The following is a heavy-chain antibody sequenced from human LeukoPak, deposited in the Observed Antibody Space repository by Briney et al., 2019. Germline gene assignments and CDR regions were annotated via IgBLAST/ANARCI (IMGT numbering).Heavy chain of an antibody. Sequence: GGSLRLSCAVSGFTFSSYWMSWVRQAPGKGLEWVANIKQDGSEKYYVDSVKGRFTISRDNAKNSLYLQMNSLRAEDTAVYSCTRATDFWSGYFYYWGQGTLVTVSS. CDR3: TRATDFWSGYFYY. V-gene: IGHV3-7*01. CDR1: GFTFSSYW. D-gene: IGHD3-3*01. CDR2: IKQDGSEK. J-gene: IGHJ4*02.